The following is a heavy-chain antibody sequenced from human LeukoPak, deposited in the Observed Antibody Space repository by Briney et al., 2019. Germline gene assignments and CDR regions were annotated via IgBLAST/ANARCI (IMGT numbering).Heavy chain of an antibody. V-gene: IGHV3-23*01. CDR2: ISASGDST. CDR1: GFPFSSYT. CDR3: VKGGHFDY. Sequence: GGSLRLSCAASGFPFSSYTMTRGRQAPGKGLEWVSAISASGDSTYYADSVKGRFTISRDNSKNTLYLQMDSLRAEDTALYCCVKGGHFDYWGQGALVTVSS. J-gene: IGHJ4*02.